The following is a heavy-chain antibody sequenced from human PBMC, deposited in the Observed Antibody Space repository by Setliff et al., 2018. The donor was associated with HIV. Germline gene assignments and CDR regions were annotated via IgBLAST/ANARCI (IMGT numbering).Heavy chain of an antibody. V-gene: IGHV4-39*01. CDR1: GGSISSGDYY. D-gene: IGHD3-10*01. Sequence: SETLSLTCTVSGGSISSGDYYWSWIRQPPGKGLEWIGSIYYSGGTYYNPSLKSRVTISVDTSKNQLSLKLSSVTASDTAVYYCARARYIVIRGDAGMDVWGPGTTVTVSS. J-gene: IGHJ6*02. CDR3: ARARYIVIRGDAGMDV. CDR2: IYYSGGT.